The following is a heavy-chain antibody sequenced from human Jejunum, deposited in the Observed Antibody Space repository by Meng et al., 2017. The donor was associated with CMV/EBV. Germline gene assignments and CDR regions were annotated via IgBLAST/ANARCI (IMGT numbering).Heavy chain of an antibody. CDR1: GFTGSSNL. D-gene: IGHD6-6*01. CDR2: IYRDGNT. J-gene: IGHJ4*02. Sequence: AASGFTGSSNLMSWVRQAPGKGLEWVSVIYRDGNTYYADSVKGRFTISRDNSKNTLYLQMNSLRAEDTAVYYCARWYNSSSGFDYWGQGALVTVSS. V-gene: IGHV3-53*01. CDR3: ARWYNSSSGFDY.